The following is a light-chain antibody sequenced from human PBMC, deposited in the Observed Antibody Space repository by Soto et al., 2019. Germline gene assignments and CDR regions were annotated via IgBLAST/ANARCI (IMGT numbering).Light chain of an antibody. CDR3: QQSYNSPLT. J-gene: IGKJ3*01. CDR2: AAS. CDR1: QNIRKY. V-gene: IGKV1-39*01. Sequence: IRVDKSPITFSASEKDRNYINCRASQNIRKYINWYQRKPGKAPKLLIFAASSLQSGVPSRFSGSESRTEFTLTISSLQPEDFADYYCQQSYNSPLTFGHGTKVDIK.